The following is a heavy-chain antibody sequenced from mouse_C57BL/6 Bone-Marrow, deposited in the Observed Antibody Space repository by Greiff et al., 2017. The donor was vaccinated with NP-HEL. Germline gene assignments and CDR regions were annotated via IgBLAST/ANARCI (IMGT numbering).Heavy chain of an antibody. CDR1: GYTFTSYW. CDR3: ARSIYYYGSFDY. V-gene: IGHV1-55*01. CDR2: IYPGSGST. D-gene: IGHD1-1*01. J-gene: IGHJ2*01. Sequence: QVQLQQPGAELVKPGASVKMSCKASGYTFTSYWITWVKQRPGQGLEWIGDIYPGSGSTNYNEKFKSKATLTVDTSSSTAYMQLSSLTSEDSAVYYCARSIYYYGSFDYWGQGTTLTVSS.